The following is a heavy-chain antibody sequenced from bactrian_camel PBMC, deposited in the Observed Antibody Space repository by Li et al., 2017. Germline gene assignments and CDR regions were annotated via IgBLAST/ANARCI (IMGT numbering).Heavy chain of an antibody. V-gene: IGHV3S54*01. CDR2: IVTGYGGK. J-gene: IGHJ4*01. D-gene: IGHD2*01. Sequence: VQLVESGGGSVQAGGSLRLSCAASGNTYNLCSMGWFRQAPGKEREGVATIVTGYGGKWYAGSAKGRFTISRDNAKNTLYLQLNSLETEDTAVYYCAAPSSVVAPEGYWGQGTQVTVS. CDR3: AAPSSVVAPEGY. CDR1: GNTYNLCS.